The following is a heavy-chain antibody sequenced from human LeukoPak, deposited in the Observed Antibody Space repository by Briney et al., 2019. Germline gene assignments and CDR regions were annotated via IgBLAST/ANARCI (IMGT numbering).Heavy chain of an antibody. CDR1: GYSFTSYC. CDR2: IYPGTSDT. CDR3: ARDHCGGDCYDY. Sequence: GESLKISCKGSGYSFTSYCIGWVRQLPGKGLEWLGIIYPGTSDTRYSTSFQGQVSISADKSISTAYLQWSSLRASDTAMYYCARDHCGGDCYDYWGQGTLVTVS. D-gene: IGHD2-21*02. V-gene: IGHV5-51*01. J-gene: IGHJ4*02.